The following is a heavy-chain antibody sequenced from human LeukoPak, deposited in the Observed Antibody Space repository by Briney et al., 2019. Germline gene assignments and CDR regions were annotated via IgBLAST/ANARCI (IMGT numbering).Heavy chain of an antibody. Sequence: GGSLRFSCAASGFTFSSYAMSWVRQAPGKGLEWVSAISGSGGSTYYADSVKGRFTISRDNSKNTLYLQMNSLRAEDTAVYYCASEMESVVVVAATFGYWGQGTLVTVSS. CDR1: GFTFSSYA. V-gene: IGHV3-23*01. CDR2: ISGSGGST. D-gene: IGHD2-15*01. CDR3: ASEMESVVVVAATFGY. J-gene: IGHJ4*02.